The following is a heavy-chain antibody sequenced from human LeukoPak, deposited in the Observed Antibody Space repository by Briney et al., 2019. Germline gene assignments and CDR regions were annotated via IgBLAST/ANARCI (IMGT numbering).Heavy chain of an antibody. CDR1: GFTFSSYW. D-gene: IGHD2-21*02. V-gene: IGHV3-74*01. CDR3: ASDIVVVTGAGSYGFDI. J-gene: IGHJ3*02. CDR2: INSDGSST. Sequence: TGGSLRLSCAASGFTFSSYWMHWVRQAPGKGLVWVSRINSDGSSTTYADSVKGRFTISRGNAKNMLYLQMNSLRAEDTAVYYCASDIVVVTGAGSYGFDIWGQGTMVTVSS.